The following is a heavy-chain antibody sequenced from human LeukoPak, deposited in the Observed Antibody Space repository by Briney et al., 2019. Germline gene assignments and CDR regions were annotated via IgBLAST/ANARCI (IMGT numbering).Heavy chain of an antibody. J-gene: IGHJ6*03. CDR1: GGSISSGSYY. CDR2: IYTSGST. CDR3: ARAVGYSSSWQYYYYMDV. V-gene: IGHV4-61*02. Sequence: SETLSLTCTVSGGSISSGSYYWSWIRQPAGKGLEWIGRIYTSGSTNYNPSLKSRVTISVDTSKNQFPLKLSSVTAADTAVYYCARAVGYSSSWQYYYYMDVWGKGTTVTVSS. D-gene: IGHD6-13*01.